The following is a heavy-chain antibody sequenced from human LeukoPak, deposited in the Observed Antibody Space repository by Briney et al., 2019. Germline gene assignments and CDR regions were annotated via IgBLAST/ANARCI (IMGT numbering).Heavy chain of an antibody. D-gene: IGHD5-18*01. Sequence: PSQTLSLTCTVSGGSISSGGYYWSWIRQHPGKGLEWIGYIYYSGSTYYNPSLKSRVTISVDTSKNQFSLKLSSVTAADTAVYYCARGADTAMVTGFDYWGQGTLVTVSS. V-gene: IGHV4-31*03. J-gene: IGHJ4*02. CDR3: ARGADTAMVTGFDY. CDR1: GGSISSGGYY. CDR2: IYYSGST.